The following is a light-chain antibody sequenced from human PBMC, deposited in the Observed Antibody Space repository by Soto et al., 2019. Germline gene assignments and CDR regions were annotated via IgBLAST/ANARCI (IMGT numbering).Light chain of an antibody. CDR1: QSVSNY. J-gene: IGKJ1*01. CDR3: QQRSNWLWT. CDR2: DAC. Sequence: EIVLTQSPATLSLSPGEIATLSCRASQSVSNYLAWYQQKPGQAPRLVIYDACNRGTSIPARFSGSGSGTDFTLTISSLEPEYFAVYYCQQRSNWLWTFGQGTKVEIK. V-gene: IGKV3-11*01.